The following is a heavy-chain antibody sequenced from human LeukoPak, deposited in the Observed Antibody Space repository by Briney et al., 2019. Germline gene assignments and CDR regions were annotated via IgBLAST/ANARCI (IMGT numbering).Heavy chain of an antibody. CDR2: IYYSGST. V-gene: IGHV4-59*08. CDR1: GGSISSYY. Sequence: PSGTLSLTCTVSGGSISSYYWSWIRQPPGKGLEWIGCIYYSGSTNYNPSLKSRVTISVDTSKNQFSLKLSSVTAADTAVYYCARRRGLQYYYYYYGMDVWGQGTTVTVSS. D-gene: IGHD4-11*01. CDR3: ARRRGLQYYYYYYGMDV. J-gene: IGHJ6*02.